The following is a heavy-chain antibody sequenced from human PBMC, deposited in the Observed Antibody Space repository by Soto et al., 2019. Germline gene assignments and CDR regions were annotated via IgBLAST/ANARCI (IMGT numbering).Heavy chain of an antibody. CDR3: ARVGSVGATTPYYYYGMDV. D-gene: IGHD1-26*01. V-gene: IGHV4-39*01. CDR2: IYYSGST. J-gene: IGHJ6*02. Sequence: SETLSLTCTVSGGSISSSSYYWGWIRQPPGKGLEWIGSIYYSGSTYYNPALKSRVTISVYTSKNQCSLRLSSVTAADTAVYYCARVGSVGATTPYYYYGMDVWGQGTTVTVSS. CDR1: GGSISSSSYY.